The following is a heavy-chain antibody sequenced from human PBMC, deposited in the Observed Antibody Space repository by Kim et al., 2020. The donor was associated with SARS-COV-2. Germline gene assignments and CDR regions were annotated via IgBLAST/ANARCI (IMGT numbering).Heavy chain of an antibody. CDR1: GFTFSSYS. V-gene: IGHV3-21*01. J-gene: IGHJ4*02. D-gene: IGHD1-1*01. CDR3: ARGQMNDLVFDY. CDR2: ISSSSSYI. Sequence: GGSLRLSCAASGFTFSSYSMNWVRQAPGKGLEWVSSISSSSSYIYYADSVKGRFTISRDNAKNSLYLQMNSLRAEDTAVYYCARGQMNDLVFDYWGQGTLVTVSS.